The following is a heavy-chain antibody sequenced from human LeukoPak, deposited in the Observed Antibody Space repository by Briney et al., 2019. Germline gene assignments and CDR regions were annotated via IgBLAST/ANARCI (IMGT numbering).Heavy chain of an antibody. J-gene: IGHJ4*02. CDR3: AKENWPTVTSPGRTSFDY. CDR2: TYSGGST. V-gene: IGHV3-53*05. D-gene: IGHD4-17*01. CDR1: GFTVSSNY. Sequence: GGSLRLSCAASGFTVSSNYIWVRQAPGKGLEWVSVTYSGGSTSYADSVKGRFTISRDNSKNTLYLQMNSLRAEDTAVYYCAKENWPTVTSPGRTSFDYWGQGTLVTVSP.